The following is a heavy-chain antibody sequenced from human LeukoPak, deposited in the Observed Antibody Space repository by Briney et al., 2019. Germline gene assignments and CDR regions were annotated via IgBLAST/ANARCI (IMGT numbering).Heavy chain of an antibody. CDR3: ARSTTVVAPFDY. CDR1: GYTFTSYD. J-gene: IGHJ4*02. Sequence: SVKVSCKASGYTFTSYDINWVRQATGQGLEWMGRIIPILGIANYAQKFQGRVTITADKSTSTAYMELSSLRSEDTAVYYCARSTTVVAPFDYWGQGTLVTVSS. D-gene: IGHD4-23*01. V-gene: IGHV1-69*04. CDR2: IIPILGIA.